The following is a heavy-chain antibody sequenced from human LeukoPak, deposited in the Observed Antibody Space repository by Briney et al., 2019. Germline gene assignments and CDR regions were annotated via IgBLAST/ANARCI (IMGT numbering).Heavy chain of an antibody. V-gene: IGHV6-1*01. D-gene: IGHD5-18*01. CDR1: GDSVSSNSAT. J-gene: IGHJ4*02. Sequence: SQTLSLTCAISGDSVSSNSATWNWIRQSPSRGLEWLGRTFYRSKWYNDSALSVKGRITFNPDTSKNQSSLQLNSVTPEDTAVYYCAMIRGYSYGFDYWGQGTLVTVSS. CDR2: TFYRSKWYN. CDR3: AMIRGYSYGFDY.